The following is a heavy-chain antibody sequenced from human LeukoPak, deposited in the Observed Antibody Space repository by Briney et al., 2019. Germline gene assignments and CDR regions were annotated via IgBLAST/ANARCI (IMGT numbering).Heavy chain of an antibody. J-gene: IGHJ6*04. D-gene: IGHD3-10*02. CDR1: GFTVSSNE. CDR2: ISGGST. Sequence: GGSLRLSCAASGFTVSSNEMSWVRQAPGKGLEWVSSISGGSTYYADSVKGRFTISRDNAKNSLYLQMNSLRAEDTAVYYCAELGITMIGGVWGKGTTVTISS. CDR3: AELGITMIGGV. V-gene: IGHV3-38-3*01.